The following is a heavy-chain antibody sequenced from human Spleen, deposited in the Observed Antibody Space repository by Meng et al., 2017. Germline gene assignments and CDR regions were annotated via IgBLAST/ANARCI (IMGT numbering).Heavy chain of an antibody. CDR1: GGSISSGGYY. CDR3: ARDGVGYGSGTNKWFDP. V-gene: IGHV4-31*03. CDR2: IYYSGTT. Sequence: QGQRQGSGPGLVKPSQTLSLTCTVSGGSISSGGYYWNWIRHHPGKGLEWIGYIYYSGTTYYNPSLKSRVTKSVETSKNQFSLKLSSVTAADTAVYFCARDGVGYGSGTNKWFDPWGQGTLVTVSS. J-gene: IGHJ5*02. D-gene: IGHD3-10*01.